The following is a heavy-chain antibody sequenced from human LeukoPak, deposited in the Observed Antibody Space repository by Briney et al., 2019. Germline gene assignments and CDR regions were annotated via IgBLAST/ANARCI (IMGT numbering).Heavy chain of an antibody. CDR3: VRYDFWSGAKGGDY. CDR1: GFTFDSYG. D-gene: IGHD3-3*01. V-gene: IGHV3-20*04. J-gene: IGHJ4*02. CDR2: IHRNGGAT. Sequence: GGSLRLPCEASGFTFDSYGMSWVRQAPEEGLEWVSSIHRNGGATAYVDSVKGRFTISRDNAKNSLYLQMSSLRAEDTALYYCVRYDFWSGAKGGDYWGQGTLVTVSS.